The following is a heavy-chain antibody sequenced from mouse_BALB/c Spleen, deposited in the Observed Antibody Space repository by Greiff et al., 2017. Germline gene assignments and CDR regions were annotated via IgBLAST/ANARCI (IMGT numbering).Heavy chain of an antibody. J-gene: IGHJ2*01. CDR2: INPNNGGT. CDR1: GYTFTDYN. D-gene: IGHD2-4*01. V-gene: IGHV1-18*01. CDR3: ARTTMITPYYFDY. Sequence: VHVKQSGPELVKPGASVKIPCKASGYTFTDYNMDWVKQSHGKSLEWIGDINPNNGGTIYNQKFKGKATLTVDKSSSTAYMELRSLTSEDTAVYYCARTTMITPYYFDYWGQGTTLTVSS.